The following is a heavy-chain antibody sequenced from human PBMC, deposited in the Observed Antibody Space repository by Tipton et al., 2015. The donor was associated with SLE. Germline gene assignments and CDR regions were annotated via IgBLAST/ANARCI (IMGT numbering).Heavy chain of an antibody. J-gene: IGHJ3*02. CDR2: IYTTGSA. D-gene: IGHD2-15*01. CDR1: GGSISSGSYY. Sequence: TLSLTCTVSGGSISSGSYYWTWIRQPAGKGLEWIGHIYTTGSANYNPSLTSRVGISVDTSKNQFSLKVSAVTAADTAVYYCARNRGGYCSGGSCYGLDIWGQGTMVTVSS. CDR3: ARNRGGYCSGGSCYGLDI. V-gene: IGHV4-61*09.